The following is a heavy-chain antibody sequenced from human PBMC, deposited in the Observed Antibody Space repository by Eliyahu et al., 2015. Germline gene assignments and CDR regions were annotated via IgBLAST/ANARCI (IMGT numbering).Heavy chain of an antibody. CDR2: IKSKTDGGTT. CDR3: TGHYYDTSGYLAFDY. V-gene: IGHV3-15*01. CDR1: GXXFSNAW. D-gene: IGHD3-22*01. J-gene: IGHJ4*02. Sequence: EVQLVESGGGLVKPGGSLRLSCAASGXXFSNAWMSWVRQAPGKGLEWVGRIKSKTDGGTTDYAAPVKGRFTISRDDSKTTLYLQMNSLKTEDTAVYYCTGHYYDTSGYLAFDYWGQGTLVTVSS.